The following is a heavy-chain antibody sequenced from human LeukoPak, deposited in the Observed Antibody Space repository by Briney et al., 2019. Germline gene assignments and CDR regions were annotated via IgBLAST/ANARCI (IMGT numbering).Heavy chain of an antibody. V-gene: IGHV3-48*01. CDR1: GLAFSAYK. J-gene: IGHJ4*02. CDR2: ISSHTGKI. Sequence: GGSLRLSCAASGLAFSAYKMHWVRQAPGKGLEWLSYISSHTGKIYFADSVKDRFSVSRDNAENSLYLQVNSLRADDTAVYYCVRGFNYGGDSWGQGTLVTVSS. CDR3: VRGFNYGGDS. D-gene: IGHD3-10*01.